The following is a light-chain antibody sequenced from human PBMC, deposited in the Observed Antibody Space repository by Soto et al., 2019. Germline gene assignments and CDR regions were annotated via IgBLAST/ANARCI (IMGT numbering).Light chain of an antibody. CDR3: QQYDSPPWT. CDR2: GAS. V-gene: IGKV3-20*01. Sequence: ETVLTQSPGTLSLSPGERATLSCRASQSVSSSYLALYQQKPGQAPRLLIYGASSRATGIPDRFSGSGSGTDFTLIISRLDPEDFAVYYCQQYDSPPWTFGQGTKVEIK. J-gene: IGKJ1*01. CDR1: QSVSSSY.